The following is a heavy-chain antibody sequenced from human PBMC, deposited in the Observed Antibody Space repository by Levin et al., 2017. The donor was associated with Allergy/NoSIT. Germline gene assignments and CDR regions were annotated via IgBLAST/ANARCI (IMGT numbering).Heavy chain of an antibody. CDR2: INPNSGGT. CDR3: ARDYSDWYWFDP. J-gene: IGHJ5*02. V-gene: IGHV1-2*02. D-gene: IGHD6-13*01. CDR1: GYTFTGYY. Sequence: ASVKVSCKASGYTFTGYYMHWVRQAPGQGLEWMGWINPNSGGTNYAQKFQGRVTMTRDTSISTAYMELSRLRSDDTAVYYCARDYSDWYWFDPWGQGTLVTVSS.